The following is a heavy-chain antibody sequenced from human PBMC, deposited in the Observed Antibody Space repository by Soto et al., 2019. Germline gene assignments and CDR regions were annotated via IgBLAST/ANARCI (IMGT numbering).Heavy chain of an antibody. Sequence: SETLSLTCTVSGGSISSYYWSWIRQPPGKGLEWIGYIFYSGSTNYSPSLKSRVTISVDTSKIQFSLKLSSVTAADTAVYYCARTNYNYIWGSYPSRNFYYMDVWGKGTTVTVSS. D-gene: IGHD3-16*02. CDR2: IFYSGST. V-gene: IGHV4-59*01. J-gene: IGHJ6*03. CDR1: GGSISSYY. CDR3: ARTNYNYIWGSYPSRNFYYMDV.